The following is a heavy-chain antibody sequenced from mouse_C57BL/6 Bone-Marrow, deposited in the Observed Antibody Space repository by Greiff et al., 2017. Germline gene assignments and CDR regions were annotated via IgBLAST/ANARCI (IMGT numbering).Heavy chain of an antibody. V-gene: IGHV14-4*01. CDR3: SSFDGNYFDL. D-gene: IGHD2-3*01. CDR2: IDPEIGDT. CDR1: GFNIKDDY. Sequence: EVQLQESGAELVRPGASVKLSCTASGFNIKDDYIHWVKQRPEQGLEWIGWIDPEIGDTEYASKFQGKATITSDTSSNTAYLQRSSLTSEDTAVYYCSSFDGNYFDLWGQGANLT. J-gene: IGHJ2*01.